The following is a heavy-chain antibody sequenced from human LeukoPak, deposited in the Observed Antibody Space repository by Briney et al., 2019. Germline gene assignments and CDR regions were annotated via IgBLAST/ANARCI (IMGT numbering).Heavy chain of an antibody. Sequence: GASLKVSCKASGYTFIGYHMHWVRQAPGQGREGRGWINPNSGDPNYSQKFQARVTMTSDTSISTAYMELSRLRSDDTAVYYCARRSSGGSSSPFDYWGQGTLVTVSS. CDR2: INPNSGDP. D-gene: IGHD2-15*01. V-gene: IGHV1-2*02. CDR3: ARRSSGGSSSPFDY. J-gene: IGHJ4*02. CDR1: GYTFIGYH.